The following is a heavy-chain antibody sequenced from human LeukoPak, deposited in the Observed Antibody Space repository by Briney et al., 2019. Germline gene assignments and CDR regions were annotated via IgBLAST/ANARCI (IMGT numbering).Heavy chain of an antibody. V-gene: IGHV3-48*02. D-gene: IGHD5-18*01. CDR1: GFTFSSYN. J-gene: IGHJ4*02. Sequence: PGGSLRLSCAASGFTFSSYNMNWVRQAPGKGLEWVSYISSSSSTIYYADSVKGRFTISRDNAKDSLSLQMNSLRDEDTAVYYCARVRSAHGYSCGSDYWGQGTLVTVSS. CDR2: ISSSSSTI. CDR3: ARVRSAHGYSCGSDY.